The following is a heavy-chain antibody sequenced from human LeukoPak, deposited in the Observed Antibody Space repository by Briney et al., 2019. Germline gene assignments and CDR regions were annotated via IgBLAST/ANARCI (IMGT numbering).Heavy chain of an antibody. CDR1: GYTFTSYG. J-gene: IGHJ4*02. V-gene: IGHV1-18*01. Sequence: GASVKVSCKASGYTFTSYGISWVRQAPGQGLEWMGWISAYNGNTNYAQKLQGRVTMTTDTSTSTAYMELRSLRSDDTAVYYCARGGYDSSGYPRGREAFWDYWGQGTLVTVSS. CDR3: ARGGYDSSGYPRGREAFWDY. CDR2: ISAYNGNT. D-gene: IGHD3-22*01.